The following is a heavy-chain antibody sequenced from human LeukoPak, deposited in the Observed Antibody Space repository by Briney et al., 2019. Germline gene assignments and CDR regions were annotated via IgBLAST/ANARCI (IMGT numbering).Heavy chain of an antibody. CDR3: ARDLDYGDDYFDY. CDR1: GFTLSSYW. CDR2: INSDGSRI. J-gene: IGHJ4*02. V-gene: IGHV3-74*01. D-gene: IGHD4-17*01. Sequence: PGGSLRLSCAASGFTLSSYWMHWVRHAPGKGLVWVSRINSDGSRIIYADSVKGRFTISRDNAKNTLYLQMSSLRAEDTAVYYCARDLDYGDDYFDYWGQGTLVTVSS.